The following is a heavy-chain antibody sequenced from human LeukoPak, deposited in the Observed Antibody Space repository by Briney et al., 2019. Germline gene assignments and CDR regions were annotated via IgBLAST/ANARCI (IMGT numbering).Heavy chain of an antibody. CDR2: ISGSGGST. CDR1: GFTFSSYA. Sequence: GGSLRLSCAASGFTFSSYAMSWVRQAPGKGLEWVSAISGSGGSTYYADSVKGRFTISRDNSKNTLYLQMNSLRAEDTAVYYCAKDSDFWSGQGADYWGQGTLVTVSS. D-gene: IGHD3-3*01. CDR3: AKDSDFWSGQGADY. V-gene: IGHV3-23*01. J-gene: IGHJ4*02.